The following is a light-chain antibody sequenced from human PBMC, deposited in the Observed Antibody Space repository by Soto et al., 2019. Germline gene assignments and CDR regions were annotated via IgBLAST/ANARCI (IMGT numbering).Light chain of an antibody. CDR3: QQYGTSPWT. CDR1: QSVSSSY. CDR2: GAS. Sequence: EIVLTQSPGTLSLSPGERATLSCRASQSVSSSYSAWYQQKPGQPPILLIYGASSRATGIPDRFRGSGSGTDFTLTISRLEPEDFAVYYCQQYGTSPWTFGQGTKVEIK. J-gene: IGKJ1*01. V-gene: IGKV3-20*01.